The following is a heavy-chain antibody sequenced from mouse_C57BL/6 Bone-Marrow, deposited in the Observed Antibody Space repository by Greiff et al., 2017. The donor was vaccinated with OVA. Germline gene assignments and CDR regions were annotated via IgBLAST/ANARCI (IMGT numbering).Heavy chain of an antibody. V-gene: IGHV1-7*01. Sequence: VQLMESGAELAKPGASVKLSCKASGYTFTSSWMHWVNQRPGQGLEWIGYINPSSGYTKYNQKFKDKATLTADKSSSTAYMLLSSLTYEDSAVYDCARANGYQFADWGQGTLVTVSA. CDR3: ARANGYQFAD. J-gene: IGHJ3*01. D-gene: IGHD2-2*01. CDR2: INPSSGYT. CDR1: GYTFTSSW.